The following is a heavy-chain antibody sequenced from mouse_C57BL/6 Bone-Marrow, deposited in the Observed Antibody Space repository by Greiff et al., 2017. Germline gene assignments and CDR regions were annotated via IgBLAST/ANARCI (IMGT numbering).Heavy chain of an antibody. CDR2: IDTSDSYT. V-gene: IGHV1-59*01. Sequence: QVQLQQPGAELVRPGTSVKLSCKASGYTFTSYWMHWVKQRPGQGLEWIGVIDTSDSYTNYNQKFKGKATLTVDTSSSTAYMQRSSLTSEDSAVYSCAMDYWGQGTSVTVSS. CDR1: GYTFTSYW. CDR3: AMDY. J-gene: IGHJ4*01.